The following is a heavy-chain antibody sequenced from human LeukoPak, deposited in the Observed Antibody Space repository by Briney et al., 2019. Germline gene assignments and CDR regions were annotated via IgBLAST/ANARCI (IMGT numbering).Heavy chain of an antibody. CDR3: VPPVEPAIMFAS. CDR1: GFAFGSEA. J-gene: IGHJ4*02. Sequence: GGSLRLSCAVSGFAFGSEAMSWVRQSPARGLEWVASISPGGGTTYYAASVTGRFTISRDNAKNSLYLQMDNLRVEDTAVYYCVPPVEPAIMFASWGQGTLVTVSS. CDR2: ISPGGGTT. D-gene: IGHD5-18*01. V-gene: IGHV3-23*01.